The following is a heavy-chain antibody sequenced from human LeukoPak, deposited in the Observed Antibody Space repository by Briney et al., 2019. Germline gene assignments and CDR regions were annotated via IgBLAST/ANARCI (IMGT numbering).Heavy chain of an antibody. J-gene: IGHJ4*02. CDR3: ARDMGLRYGPGIDY. CDR1: GFTFSSYS. Sequence: GGSLRLSCAASGFTFSSYSMNWVRQAPGKGLEWVSSISSRSSYIYYADSVKGRFTISRDNAKNSLYLQMNSLRAEDTAVYYCARDMGLRYGPGIDYWGQGTLVTVSS. V-gene: IGHV3-21*01. D-gene: IGHD5/OR15-5a*01. CDR2: ISSRSSYI.